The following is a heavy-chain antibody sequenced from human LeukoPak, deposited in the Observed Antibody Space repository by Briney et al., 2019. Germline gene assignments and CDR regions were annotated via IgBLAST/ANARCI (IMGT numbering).Heavy chain of an antibody. CDR1: GFTFSSYA. CDR3: AKDPGIAVAGTLKDY. V-gene: IGHV3-23*01. CDR2: ISGSGGST. D-gene: IGHD6-19*01. J-gene: IGHJ4*02. Sequence: GGSLRLSCAASGFTFSSYAMSWVRQAPGKGLEWVSAISGSGGSTYYADSVKGRFTISRDNSKNTLYLQMNGLRAEDTAVYYCAKDPGIAVAGTLKDYWGQGTLVTVSS.